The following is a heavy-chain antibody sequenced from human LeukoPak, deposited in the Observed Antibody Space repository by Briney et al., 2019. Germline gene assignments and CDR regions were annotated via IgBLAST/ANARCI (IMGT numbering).Heavy chain of an antibody. J-gene: IGHJ6*02. V-gene: IGHV3-23*01. Sequence: PGGSLRLCCAASGFTFSSYAMSWVRQAAGKGLEWVSAISGSGGSTYYADSVKGRFTISRDNSKNTLYLQMNSLRAEDTAVYYCAKGALQFGYYYYGMDVWGQGTTVTVSS. D-gene: IGHD4-11*01. CDR1: GFTFSSYA. CDR2: ISGSGGST. CDR3: AKGALQFGYYYYGMDV.